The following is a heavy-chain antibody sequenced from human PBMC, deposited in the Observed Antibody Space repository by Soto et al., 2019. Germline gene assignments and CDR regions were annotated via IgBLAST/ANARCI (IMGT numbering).Heavy chain of an antibody. J-gene: IGHJ5*02. D-gene: IGHD6-6*01. CDR1: GFSFTGYY. V-gene: IGHV1-2*02. CDR3: AKDLTRQLAYWLDP. Sequence: ASVKVSCKASGFSFTGYYIHWLRQAPGQGLEWMGWINAHSGGTEYAQKFQGRVTLTRDTSIATAYLTLASLTSDDTALYYCAKDLTRQLAYWLDPWGQGTQVTV. CDR2: INAHSGGT.